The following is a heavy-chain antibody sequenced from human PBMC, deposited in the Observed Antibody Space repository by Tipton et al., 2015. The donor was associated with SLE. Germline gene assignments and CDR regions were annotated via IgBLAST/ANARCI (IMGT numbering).Heavy chain of an antibody. V-gene: IGHV4-38-2*02. CDR3: AREPVYYYYYMDV. J-gene: IGHJ6*03. CDR2: IYRSGST. Sequence: TLSFTCTVSGFSISSGYYWGWMRQSPGKGLEWIGGIYRSGSTYYTPSLRSRVTISLDTSKNRFSLKLSSVTAADTAVYYCAREPVYYYYYMDVWGKGTTVTVSS. CDR1: GFSISSGYY.